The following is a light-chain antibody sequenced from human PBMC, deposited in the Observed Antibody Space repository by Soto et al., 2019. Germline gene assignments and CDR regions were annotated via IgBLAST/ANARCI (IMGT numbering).Light chain of an antibody. J-gene: IGKJ4*01. V-gene: IGKV1-33*01. CDR2: EAS. CDR3: QQCDDFIT. Sequence: DIQMTQSPSSLSASVGDRVTITCQASQDIKNYLNWYQQKPGKAPKLLIYEASNLETGVPSRFSGSGSGRIITFTISRLQAEVIATYYCQQCDDFITFGGGTRIEIK. CDR1: QDIKNY.